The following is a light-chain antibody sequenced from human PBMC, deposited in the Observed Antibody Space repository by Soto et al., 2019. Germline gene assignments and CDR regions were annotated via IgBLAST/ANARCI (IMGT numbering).Light chain of an antibody. CDR1: QYVGTR. CDR2: YTS. CDR3: QQRSNWPIT. J-gene: IGKJ5*01. Sequence: ESVLTQSPATLSSSPGETATLSCRASQYVGTRLAWYQHKPGQAPRLLIYYTSNRATGIPARFSGSGSGTDFTLTISSLEPEDFAVYYCQQRSNWPITFGQGTRLEI. V-gene: IGKV3-11*01.